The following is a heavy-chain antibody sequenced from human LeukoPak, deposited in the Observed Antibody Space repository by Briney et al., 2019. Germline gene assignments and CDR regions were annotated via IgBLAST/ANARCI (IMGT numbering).Heavy chain of an antibody. D-gene: IGHD3-22*01. CDR2: IYHSGST. J-gene: IGHJ4*02. CDR1: GYSISSGYY. CDR3: ARGNYYYDSTVYEDY. Sequence: SETLSLTCAVSGYSISSGYYWGWIRQPPGKGLEWIGNIYHSGSTYYNPSLKSRVTISVDTSKNQFSLKLSSVTAADTAMYYCARGNYYYDSTVYEDYWGQGTLVTVSS. V-gene: IGHV4-38-2*01.